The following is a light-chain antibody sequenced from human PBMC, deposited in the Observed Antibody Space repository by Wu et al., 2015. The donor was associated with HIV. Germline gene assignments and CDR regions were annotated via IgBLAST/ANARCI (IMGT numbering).Light chain of an antibody. Sequence: EIVLTQSPGTLSLSPGERAALSCRASQTVSTNLAWYQHKPGQAPRLLIYGASNRATGVPARFSGSGSGTEFTLTINSVQSEDSAVYYCQPRFRAPFGPGTQSG. CDR2: GAS. J-gene: IGKJ3*01. CDR3: QPRFRAP. CDR1: QTVSTN. V-gene: IGKV3-15*01.